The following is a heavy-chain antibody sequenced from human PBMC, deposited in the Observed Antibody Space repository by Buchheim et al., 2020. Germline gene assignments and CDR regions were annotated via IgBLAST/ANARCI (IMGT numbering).Heavy chain of an antibody. D-gene: IGHD6-13*01. CDR3: AKDRERSSSWAIDYYYYYGMEG. CDR2: ISGSGGST. Sequence: EVQLLESGGGLVQPGGSLRLSCAASGFTFSSYAMSWVRQAPGKGLEWVSAISGSGGSTYYADSVKGRFTISRDNSKNTLYLQMNSLRAEDTAVDHCAKDRERSSSWAIDYYYYYGMEGGGQGTT. V-gene: IGHV3-23*01. J-gene: IGHJ6*02. CDR1: GFTFSSYA.